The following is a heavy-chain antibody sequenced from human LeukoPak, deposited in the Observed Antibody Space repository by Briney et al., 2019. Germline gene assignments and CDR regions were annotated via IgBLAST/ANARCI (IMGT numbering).Heavy chain of an antibody. V-gene: IGHV3-30*18. CDR2: ISKDGSNE. CDR1: EYTFNNYG. J-gene: IGHJ4*02. Sequence: GGSLRLSCAASEYTFNNYGMHWVRQAPGKGLEWVALISKDGSNEYYADSVKGRFTISRDNSKNTLDLQMNSLRADDTAVYYCAKHSSGITVAGTIQYWGQGTLVTVSS. CDR3: AKHSSGITVAGTIQY. D-gene: IGHD6-19*01.